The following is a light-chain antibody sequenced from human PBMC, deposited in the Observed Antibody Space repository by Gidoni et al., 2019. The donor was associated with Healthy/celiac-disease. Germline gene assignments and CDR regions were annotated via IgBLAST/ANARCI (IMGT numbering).Light chain of an antibody. J-gene: IGKJ4*01. CDR3: QQRSNWPLLT. CDR2: DAS. CDR1: QSVSSY. Sequence: EIVLTQSPATLSLSPGERATLSCRASQSVSSYLAWYQQQPGQAPRLLIYDASNRATGIPARFIGSGSGTDFTLTISSLEPEDFAVYYCQQRSNWPLLTFGGGTKVEIK. V-gene: IGKV3-11*01.